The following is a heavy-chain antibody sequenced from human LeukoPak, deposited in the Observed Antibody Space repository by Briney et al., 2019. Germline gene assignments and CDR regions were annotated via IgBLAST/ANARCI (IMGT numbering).Heavy chain of an antibody. J-gene: IGHJ4*02. CDR1: GYTFTGYY. CDR3: ARVTYTSSWSDY. D-gene: IGHD6-13*01. CDR2: INPNSGGT. V-gene: IGHV1-2*02. Sequence: ASVKVSCKASGYTFTGYYMHWVRQAPGQGLEWMGWINPNSGGTNYAQKFQGRVTMTRDSSISTAYMELSRLRSDDTAVYYCARVTYTSSWSDYWGQGTLVTVSS.